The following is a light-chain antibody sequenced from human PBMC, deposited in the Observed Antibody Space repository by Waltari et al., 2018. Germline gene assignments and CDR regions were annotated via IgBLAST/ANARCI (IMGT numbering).Light chain of an antibody. CDR3: SSYTSSDTRV. CDR1: NSDVGGYKY. J-gene: IGLJ1*01. Sequence: QSALTPPASVSGTPGQAITISCTGTNSDVGGYKYFSWYQQHPGKAPKVSISEVTYRPSGDSHRFSGSKSGNTASLTISALQAEDEADYYCSSYTSSDTRVFGTGTKVTVL. V-gene: IGLV2-14*01. CDR2: EVT.